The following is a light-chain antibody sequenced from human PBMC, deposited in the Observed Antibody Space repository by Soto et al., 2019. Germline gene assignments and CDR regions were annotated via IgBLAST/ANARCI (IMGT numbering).Light chain of an antibody. CDR2: KAS. V-gene: IGKV1-5*03. CDR3: QQHNNWPLT. Sequence: DLPMTQSPSTPSGSVGDRVTITFRARQTISSWLAWYQQKPGKAPKLLIYKASTLKSGVPSRFSGSGSGTEFTLTISSLQPDDFAVYYCQQHNNWPLTFGGGTRLEIK. CDR1: QTISSW. J-gene: IGKJ5*01.